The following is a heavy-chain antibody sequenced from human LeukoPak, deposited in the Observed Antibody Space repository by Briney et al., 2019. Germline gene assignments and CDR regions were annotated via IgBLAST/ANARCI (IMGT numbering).Heavy chain of an antibody. CDR2: IHTSVST. CDR3: ARQKVPAAMSGFDP. Sequence: SQTRSLTCTVSAGSISSYYWSCVRQPPGEGLEWIGYIHTSVSTNYNPCLKTRVTISVDTSKNQFSLKLSSVTAADTAVYYCARQKVPAAMSGFDPWGQGTLVTVSS. CDR1: AGSISSYY. J-gene: IGHJ5*02. V-gene: IGHV4-4*09. D-gene: IGHD2-2*01.